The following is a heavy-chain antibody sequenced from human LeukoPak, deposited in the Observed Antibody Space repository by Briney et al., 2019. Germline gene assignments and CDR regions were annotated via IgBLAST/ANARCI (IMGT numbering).Heavy chain of an antibody. Sequence: SETLSLTCTVSGGSISSYYWSWIRQPPGKGLEWIGFIYYSGSTNYNPSLKRRLTISVDTSKNQFSLKLSSVTAADTAVYYCARTIRAPPTVTTRYYYYYYMDVWGKGTTVTVSS. CDR3: ARTIRAPPTVTTRYYYYYYMDV. CDR1: GGSISSYY. V-gene: IGHV4-59*01. D-gene: IGHD4-11*01. J-gene: IGHJ6*03. CDR2: IYYSGST.